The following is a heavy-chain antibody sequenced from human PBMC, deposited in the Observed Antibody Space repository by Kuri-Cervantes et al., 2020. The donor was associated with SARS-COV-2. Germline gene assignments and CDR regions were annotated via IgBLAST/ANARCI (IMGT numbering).Heavy chain of an antibody. CDR2: IYYSGST. D-gene: IGHD1-7*01. CDR3: ARDEGITGTYNWFDP. Sequence: ESLKIPCTVSGGSISSYYWSWIRQPPGKGLEWIGYIYYSGSTNYNPSLKSRVTISVDTSKNQFSLKLSSVTAADTAVYYCARDEGITGTYNWFDPWGQGTLVTVSS. J-gene: IGHJ5*02. CDR1: GGSISSYY. V-gene: IGHV4-59*01.